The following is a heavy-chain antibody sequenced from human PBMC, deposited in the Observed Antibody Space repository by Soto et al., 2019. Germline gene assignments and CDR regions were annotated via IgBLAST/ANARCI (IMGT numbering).Heavy chain of an antibody. V-gene: IGHV1-69*02. CDR2: IIPILGIA. CDR1: GGTFSSYT. J-gene: IGHJ4*02. Sequence: QVQLVQSGAEVKKPGSSVKVSCKASGGTFSSYTISWVRQAPGQGLEWMGRIIPILGIANYAQKFQGRVTITADKSTSTAYMELSSLRSEDTAVYYCAGGGGFGEPKNWGQGTLVTVSS. CDR3: AGGGGFGEPKN. D-gene: IGHD3-10*01.